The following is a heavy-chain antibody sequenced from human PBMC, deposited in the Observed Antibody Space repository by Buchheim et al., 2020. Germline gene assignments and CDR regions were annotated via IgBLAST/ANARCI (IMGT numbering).Heavy chain of an antibody. J-gene: IGHJ6*03. V-gene: IGHV4-34*01. D-gene: IGHD6-6*01. CDR2: INHSGST. CDR3: ARGGSIAARVYYYYYMDV. CDR1: GGSFSGYY. Sequence: QVQLQQWGAGLLKPSETLSLTCAVYGGSFSGYYWSWIRQPPGKGLEWIGEINHSGSTNYNPSLKSRVTISVDTSKNQFSLKLSSGPAADTAVYYGARGGSIAARVYYYYYMDVGGKGTT.